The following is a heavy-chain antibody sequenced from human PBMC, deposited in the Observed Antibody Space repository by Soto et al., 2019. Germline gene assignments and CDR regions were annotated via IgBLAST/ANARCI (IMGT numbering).Heavy chain of an antibody. CDR2: SRNKANRYTT. J-gene: IGHJ4*02. CDR1: GFTFSDHY. CDR3: ARYYSSGYDLGY. V-gene: IGHV3-72*01. D-gene: IGHD5-12*01. Sequence: EVQLVESGGGLVQPGGSLRLSCAASGFTFSDHYMDWVRQAPGKGLEWVGRSRNKANRYTTGYAASVKGRFTISRDDSKNSLYLQMNSLKTEDTAVYYCARYYSSGYDLGYWGQGTLVTVSS.